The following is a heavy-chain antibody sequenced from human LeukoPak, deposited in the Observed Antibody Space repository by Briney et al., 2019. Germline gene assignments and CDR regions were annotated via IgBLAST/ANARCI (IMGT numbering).Heavy chain of an antibody. J-gene: IGHJ4*02. CDR2: ISGSGGST. CDR3: ANVRGQWPNFYFDY. V-gene: IGHV3-23*01. D-gene: IGHD6-19*01. Sequence: GGSLRLSCAASGFTFSSYAMSWVRQAPGKGLEWVSAISGSGGSTYYADSVKGRFTISRDNSKNTLYLQMNSLRAEDTAVYYCANVRGQWPNFYFDYWGQGTLVTVSS. CDR1: GFTFSSYA.